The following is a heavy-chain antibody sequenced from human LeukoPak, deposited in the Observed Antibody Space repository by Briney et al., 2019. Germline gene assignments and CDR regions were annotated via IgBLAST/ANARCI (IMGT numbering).Heavy chain of an antibody. J-gene: IGHJ4*02. CDR3: ASGSLVGATTGDY. V-gene: IGHV1-8*01. D-gene: IGHD1-26*01. CDR1: GYTFDSYD. Sequence: GASVKVSCKASGYTFDSYDINWVRQATGQGLEWMGWMNPNSGNTGYTQKFQGRVTMTRDTSISTAYMELSSLRSEDTAVYYCASGSLVGATTGDYWGQGTLVTVSS. CDR2: MNPNSGNT.